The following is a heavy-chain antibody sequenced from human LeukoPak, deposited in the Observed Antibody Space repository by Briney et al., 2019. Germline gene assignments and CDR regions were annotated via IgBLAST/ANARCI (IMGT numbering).Heavy chain of an antibody. Sequence: SETVSLTCAVYGGSFSGYYWSWIRQPPGKGLEWIGEINHSGSTNYNPSLKSRVTISVDTSKNQFSLKLSSVTAADTAVYYCARIFRATYYDFWSGYLDAFDIWGQGTMVTVSS. CDR1: GGSFSGYY. J-gene: IGHJ3*02. CDR2: INHSGST. D-gene: IGHD3-3*01. V-gene: IGHV4-34*01. CDR3: ARIFRATYYDFWSGYLDAFDI.